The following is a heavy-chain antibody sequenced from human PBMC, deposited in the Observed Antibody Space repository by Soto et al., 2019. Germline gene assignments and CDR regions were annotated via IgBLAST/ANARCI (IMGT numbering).Heavy chain of an antibody. J-gene: IGHJ6*02. CDR2: INPSGGST. Sequence: QVQLVQSGAEVKKPGASVKVSCKASGYTFTSYYMHWVRQDPGQGLEWMGIINPSGGSTSYAQKFQGRVTMTRDTSTSTVYMELSSLRSEDTAVYYCARDRGIAAAPRGWGVWGQGTTVTVSS. CDR3: ARDRGIAAAPRGWGV. D-gene: IGHD6-13*01. V-gene: IGHV1-46*03. CDR1: GYTFTSYY.